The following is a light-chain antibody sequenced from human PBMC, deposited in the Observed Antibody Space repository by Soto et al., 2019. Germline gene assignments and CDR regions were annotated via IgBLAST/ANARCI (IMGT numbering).Light chain of an antibody. V-gene: IGKV1-39*01. Sequence: DIQMTQSPSSLSASVGDRVTLTCRASQHSGSYVNWYQERPGTAPKVLIYAVSTLQGGVPSRFSGSGSGTDFTLTISSLHPEDVATYFCQQSYSLPHTFGQGTKLEIK. CDR1: QHSGSY. CDR2: AVS. J-gene: IGKJ2*01. CDR3: QQSYSLPHT.